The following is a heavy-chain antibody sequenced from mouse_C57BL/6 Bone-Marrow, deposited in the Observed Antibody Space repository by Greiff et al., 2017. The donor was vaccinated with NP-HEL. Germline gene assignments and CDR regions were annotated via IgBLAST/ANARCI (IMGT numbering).Heavy chain of an antibody. Sequence: LVESGPGLVKPSQSLSLTCSVTGYSITSGYYWNWIRQFPGNKLEWMGYISYDGSNNYNPSLKNRISITRDTSKNQFFLKLNSVTTEDTATYYCARDQNYSNYDYAMDYWGQGTSVTVSS. CDR1: GYSITSGYY. J-gene: IGHJ4*01. D-gene: IGHD2-5*01. CDR2: ISYDGSN. V-gene: IGHV3-6*01. CDR3: ARDQNYSNYDYAMDY.